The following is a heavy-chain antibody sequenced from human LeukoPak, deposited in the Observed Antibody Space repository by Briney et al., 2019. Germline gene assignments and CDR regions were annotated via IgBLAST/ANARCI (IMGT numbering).Heavy chain of an antibody. CDR3: ARGKAMVTFYFDY. CDR1: GGSISSGGYY. V-gene: IGHV4-30-2*01. D-gene: IGHD5-18*01. J-gene: IGHJ4*02. Sequence: PSETLSLTCTVSGGSISSGGYYWSWIRQPPGKGLEWIGYIYHSGSTYYNPSLKSRVTISVDRSKNQFSLKLSSVTAADTAVYYCARGKAMVTFYFDYWGQGTLVTVSS. CDR2: IYHSGST.